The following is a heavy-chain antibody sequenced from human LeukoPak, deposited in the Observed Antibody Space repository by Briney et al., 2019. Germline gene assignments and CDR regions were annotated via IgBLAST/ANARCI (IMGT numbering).Heavy chain of an antibody. CDR3: ARGLIDQLPPYFYFYMDV. J-gene: IGHJ6*03. CDR2: ISSSGSTI. CDR1: GFTFSDYY. Sequence: GGSLRLSCAASGFTFSDYYMSWIRQAPGKGLEWVSYISSSGSTIYYADSVKGRFTISRDNAKNSLYLQMNSLRAEDTAVYYCARGLIDQLPPYFYFYMDVWGRGTTVTVSS. D-gene: IGHD2-2*01. V-gene: IGHV3-11*01.